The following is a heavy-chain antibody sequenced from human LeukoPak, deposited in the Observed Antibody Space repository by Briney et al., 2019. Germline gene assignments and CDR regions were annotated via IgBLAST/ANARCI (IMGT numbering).Heavy chain of an antibody. Sequence: ASVEVSCKASGYTFTDYYMHWVRQAPGQGLEWMGWINPNSGGTNYAQKFQGRVTMTRDTSISTAYMELSRLRSDDTAVYYCARVDTVTTGFDPWGQGTLVTVSS. D-gene: IGHD4-17*01. CDR1: GYTFTDYY. CDR2: INPNSGGT. V-gene: IGHV1-2*02. CDR3: ARVDTVTTGFDP. J-gene: IGHJ5*02.